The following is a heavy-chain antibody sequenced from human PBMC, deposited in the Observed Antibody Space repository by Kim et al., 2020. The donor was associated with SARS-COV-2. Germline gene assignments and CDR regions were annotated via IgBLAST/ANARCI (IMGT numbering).Heavy chain of an antibody. Sequence: SETLSLTCAVYGGSFSGYYWSWIRQPPGKGLEWIGEINHSGSTNYNPSLKSRVTISVDTSKNQFSLKLSSVTAADTAVYYCARIIVGATLPNYYYYVWTSGAKGPRSPSP. V-gene: IGHV4-34*01. CDR3: ARIIVGATLPNYYYYVWTS. D-gene: IGHD1-26*01. CDR2: INHSGST. J-gene: IGHJ6*02. CDR1: GGSFSGYY.